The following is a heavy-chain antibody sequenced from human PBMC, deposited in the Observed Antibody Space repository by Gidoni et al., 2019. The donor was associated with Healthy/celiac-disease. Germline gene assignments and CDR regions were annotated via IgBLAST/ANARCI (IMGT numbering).Heavy chain of an antibody. J-gene: IGHJ3*02. D-gene: IGHD3-10*01. CDR3: AKDGGFGESPDAFDI. V-gene: IGHV3-43*01. CDR1: GFTFDDYT. CDR2: ISWDGGST. Sequence: EVQLVESGGVVVQPGGSLRLSCAASGFTFDDYTMHWVRQAPGKGLEWVALISWDGGSTYYADSVKGRFTISRDNSKNSLYLQMNSLRTEDTALYYCAKDGGFGESPDAFDIWGQGTMVTVSS.